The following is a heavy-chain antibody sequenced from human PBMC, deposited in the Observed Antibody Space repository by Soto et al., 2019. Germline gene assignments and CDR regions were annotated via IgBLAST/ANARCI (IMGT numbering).Heavy chain of an antibody. Sequence: GGSLRLSCAASGFTFSSYAMHWVRQAPGKGLEWVAVISYDGSNKYYADSVKGRFTISRDNSKNTLYLQMNSLRAEDTAVYYCARVSALAQWLAYFDYWGQGTLVTVSS. J-gene: IGHJ4*02. V-gene: IGHV3-30-3*01. D-gene: IGHD6-19*01. CDR2: ISYDGSNK. CDR3: ARVSALAQWLAYFDY. CDR1: GFTFSSYA.